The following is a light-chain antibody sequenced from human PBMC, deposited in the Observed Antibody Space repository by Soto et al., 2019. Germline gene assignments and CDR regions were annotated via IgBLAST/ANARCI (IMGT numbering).Light chain of an antibody. V-gene: IGLV2-11*01. Sequence: QSALAQPRSVSGSTGQSVTISCTGTSSDVGGYNYVSWYQHHPGKAPKLMIYDVTKRPSGVRDRFSASKSGNTASLTISGLQAEDEADYYCCSYAGSYTDVFGTGTKVTVL. CDR3: CSYAGSYTDV. J-gene: IGLJ1*01. CDR2: DVT. CDR1: SSDVGGYNY.